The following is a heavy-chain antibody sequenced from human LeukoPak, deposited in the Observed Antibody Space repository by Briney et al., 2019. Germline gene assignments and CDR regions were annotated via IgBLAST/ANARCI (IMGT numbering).Heavy chain of an antibody. V-gene: IGHV1-18*01. D-gene: IGHD6-6*01. CDR3: ARDRPGIAARNYYYYGMDV. CDR1: GYTFTSYG. CDR2: ISAYNGNT. J-gene: IGHJ6*02. Sequence: GASVKASCKASGYTFTSYGISWVRQAPGQGLEWMGWISAYNGNTNYAQKLQGRVTMTTDTSTSTAYMELRSLRSDDTAVYYCARDRPGIAARNYYYYGMDVWSQGTTVTVSS.